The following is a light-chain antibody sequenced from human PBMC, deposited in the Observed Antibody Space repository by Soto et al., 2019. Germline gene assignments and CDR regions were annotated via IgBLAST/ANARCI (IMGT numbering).Light chain of an antibody. CDR3: QQYGSSPQT. CDR2: GAS. CDR1: QSVSDSY. V-gene: IGKV3-20*01. Sequence: EIVLTQSPGTLSLSPGERATLSCRASQSVSDSYLAWYQQKPGQAPRLLIYGASSRATGIPDRFSGSGSGTDFTLTIIRLEPEDFAVYYCQQYGSSPQTFGPGTKVDIK. J-gene: IGKJ3*01.